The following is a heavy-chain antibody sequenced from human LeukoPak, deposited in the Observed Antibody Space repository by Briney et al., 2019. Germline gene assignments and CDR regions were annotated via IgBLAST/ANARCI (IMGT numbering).Heavy chain of an antibody. V-gene: IGHV1-18*01. D-gene: IGHD2-2*01. CDR2: IGAYNGNT. CDR1: GYTFTSYG. CDR3: ARARSGVVVPAATYYYYYYMDV. Sequence: ASVKVSCKASGYTFTSYGISWVRQAPGQGLEWMGWIGAYNGNTNYAQKLQGRVTMTTDTSTSTAYMELRSLRSDDTAVYYCARARSGVVVPAATYYYYYYMDVWGKGTTVTVSS. J-gene: IGHJ6*03.